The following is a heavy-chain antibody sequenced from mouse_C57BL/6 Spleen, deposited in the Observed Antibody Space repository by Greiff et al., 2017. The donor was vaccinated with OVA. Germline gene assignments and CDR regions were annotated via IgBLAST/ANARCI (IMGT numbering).Heavy chain of an antibody. CDR2: INYDGSST. CDR3: AREKEGYYFDY. Sequence: EVQLVESEGGLVQPGSSMKLSCTASGFTFSDYYMAWVRQVPEKGLEWVANINYDGSSTYYLDSLKSRFIISRDNAKNILYLQMSSLKSEDTATYYCAREKEGYYFDYWGQGTTLTVSS. J-gene: IGHJ2*01. CDR1: GFTFSDYY. V-gene: IGHV5-16*01.